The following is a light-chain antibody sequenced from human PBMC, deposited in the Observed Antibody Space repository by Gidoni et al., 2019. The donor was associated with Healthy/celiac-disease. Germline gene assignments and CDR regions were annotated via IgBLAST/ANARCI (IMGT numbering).Light chain of an antibody. J-gene: IGKJ1*01. CDR3: QQYNNWPRGT. CDR1: QSVSSN. V-gene: IGKV3-15*01. Sequence: PGERATLSCRASQSVSSNLAWYQQKPGQAPRLLIYGASTRATGIPARFSGSGSGTEFTLTISSLQSEDFAVYYCQQYNNWPRGTFGQGTKVEIK. CDR2: GAS.